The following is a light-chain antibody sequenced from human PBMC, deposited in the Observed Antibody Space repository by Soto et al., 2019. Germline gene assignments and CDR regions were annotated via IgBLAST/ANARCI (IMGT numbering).Light chain of an antibody. CDR3: QQGDT. Sequence: EIVLTQSPATLSLSPGERATLSCRASQSVSSYLAWYQQKPGQAPRLLIYDAPNRATGIPARYSGSGSGTDITLTISRLEPEDFAVYYCQQGDTFGQGTKLEIK. CDR1: QSVSSY. J-gene: IGKJ2*01. CDR2: DAP. V-gene: IGKV3-11*01.